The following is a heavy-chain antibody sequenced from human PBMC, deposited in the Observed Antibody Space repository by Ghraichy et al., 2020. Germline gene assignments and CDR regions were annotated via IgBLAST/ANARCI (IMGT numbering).Heavy chain of an antibody. CDR1: GDSIGSRAYS. Sequence: SETLSLTCAVSGDSIGSRAYSWNWIRQPPGKGLEWIGYISHGGDTSYNPSLKSRVTVSVDGSKNQFSLRLSSVTAADTAVYYCARGHGGTFDQWGQGTLVTVSS. V-gene: IGHV4-30-2*01. CDR2: ISHGGDT. CDR3: ARGHGGTFDQ. D-gene: IGHD4-23*01. J-gene: IGHJ4*02.